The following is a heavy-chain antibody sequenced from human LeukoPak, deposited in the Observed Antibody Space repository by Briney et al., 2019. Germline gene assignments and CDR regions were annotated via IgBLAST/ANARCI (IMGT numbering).Heavy chain of an antibody. D-gene: IGHD2/OR15-2a*01. CDR1: GNYW. Sequence: GGSLRLSCAASGNYWMHWVRQAPGKGLVWVSHINSDGSWTSYADSVKGRFTISKDNAKNTVYLQMNSLRAEDTAVYYCVSFYETYWGRGTLVIVSS. CDR2: INSDGSWT. V-gene: IGHV3-74*01. J-gene: IGHJ4*02. CDR3: VSFYETY.